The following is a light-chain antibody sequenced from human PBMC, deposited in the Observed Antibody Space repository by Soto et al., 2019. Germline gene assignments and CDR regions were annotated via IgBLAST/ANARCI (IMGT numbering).Light chain of an antibody. CDR1: QSISTW. CDR3: QNRV. CDR2: DAS. J-gene: IGKJ5*01. Sequence: DIQRTQAPATRAASGEGRVTSTCRASQSISTWLAWYQQRPGKAPHLLIYDASRLKSGVPSRFTGSGSGTEFTLTVSSMQPDDFATYYCQNRVFGHGTRLEIK. V-gene: IGKV1-5*01.